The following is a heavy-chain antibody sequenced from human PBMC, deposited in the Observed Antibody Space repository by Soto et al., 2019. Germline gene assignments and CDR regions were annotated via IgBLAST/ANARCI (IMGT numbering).Heavy chain of an antibody. CDR1: GFTFSSYA. J-gene: IGHJ4*02. CDR3: ANSLSIAVAGTNY. D-gene: IGHD6-19*01. V-gene: IGHV3-23*01. CDR2: ISGSGGST. Sequence: GGSLRLSCAASGFTFSSYAMSWVRQAPGKGLEWVSAISGSGGSTYYADSAKGRFTISRDNSKNTLYLQMNSLRAEDTAVYYCANSLSIAVAGTNYWGQGTLVTVSS.